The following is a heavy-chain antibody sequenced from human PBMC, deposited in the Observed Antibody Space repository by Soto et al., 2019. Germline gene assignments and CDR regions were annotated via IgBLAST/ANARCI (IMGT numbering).Heavy chain of an antibody. D-gene: IGHD1-26*01. Sequence: GASVKVSCKASGYTFTSYYMHWVRQAPGQGLEWMGIINPRGGSTSYAQKFQGRVTMTRDTSTSTVYMELSSLRSEDTAVYYCAREFKGLGSSGSYLRYYGMDVWGQGTTVTVSS. V-gene: IGHV1-46*01. CDR3: AREFKGLGSSGSYLRYYGMDV. CDR2: INPRGGST. J-gene: IGHJ6*02. CDR1: GYTFTSYY.